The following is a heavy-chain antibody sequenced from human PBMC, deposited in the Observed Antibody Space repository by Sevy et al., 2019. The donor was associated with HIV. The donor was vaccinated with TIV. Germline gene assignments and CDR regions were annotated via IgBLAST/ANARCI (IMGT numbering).Heavy chain of an antibody. J-gene: IGHJ3*02. CDR1: GFTFSDYW. V-gene: IGHV3-7*01. Sequence: GGSLRLSCAASGFTFSDYWMSWVRQAPEKGLEWVANIDQDGSDKRYVDSVRGRFTISRDNANNFLYLQMSSLRADDTAVYYCARAGGWGNINHSNQILDIWGHGTKVTVSS. CDR2: IDQDGSDK. D-gene: IGHD3-16*01. CDR3: ARAGGWGNINHSNQILDI.